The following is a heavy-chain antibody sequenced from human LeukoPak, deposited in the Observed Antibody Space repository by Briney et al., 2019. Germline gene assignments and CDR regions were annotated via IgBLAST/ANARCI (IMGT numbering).Heavy chain of an antibody. J-gene: IGHJ2*01. D-gene: IGHD1-7*01. CDR3: ARDRLGTYWYFDL. CDR2: IYYSGST. Sequence: SETLSLTCTVSGGSISSSSYYWGWIRQPPGKGLEWIGSIYYSGSTYYNPSLKSRVTISVGTSKNQFSLKLSSVTAADTAVYYCARDRLGTYWYFDLWGRGTLVTVSA. V-gene: IGHV4-39*02. CDR1: GGSISSSSYY.